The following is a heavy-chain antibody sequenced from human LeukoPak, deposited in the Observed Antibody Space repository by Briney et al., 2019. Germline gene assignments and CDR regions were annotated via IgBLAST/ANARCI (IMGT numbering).Heavy chain of an antibody. CDR3: ARAGSHRNSGYDY. Sequence: GGSLRLSCAASGFTFNSYAMHWVRQAPGKGLEWVAVISYDGSNKYYADSVKGRFTISRDNAKNSLYLQMNSLRAEDTAVYYCARAGSHRNSGYDYWGQGTLVTVSS. V-gene: IGHV3-30-3*01. D-gene: IGHD5-12*01. CDR1: GFTFNSYA. J-gene: IGHJ4*02. CDR2: ISYDGSNK.